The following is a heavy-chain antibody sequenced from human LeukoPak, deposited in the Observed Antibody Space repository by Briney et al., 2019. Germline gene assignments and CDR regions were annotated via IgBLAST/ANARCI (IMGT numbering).Heavy chain of an antibody. D-gene: IGHD3-22*01. J-gene: IGHJ4*02. Sequence: GGSLRLSCAASGFTFSSYGMHWVRQARGKGLEWVAFIRYDGSNKYYADSVKGRFTISRDNSKNTLYLQMNCLRAEDTAVYYCAKDLSADYYDSSGSDYWGQGTLVTVSS. V-gene: IGHV3-30*02. CDR3: AKDLSADYYDSSGSDY. CDR2: IRYDGSNK. CDR1: GFTFSSYG.